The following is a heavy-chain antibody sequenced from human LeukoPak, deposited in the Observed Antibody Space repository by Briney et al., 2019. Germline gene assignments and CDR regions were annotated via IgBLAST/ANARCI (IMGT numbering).Heavy chain of an antibody. CDR2: IYSGGST. CDR1: GFTFSSYA. CDR3: AREMGAKAAFDI. Sequence: GGSLRLSCAASGFTFSSYAMSWVRQAPGKGLEWVSVIYSGGSTYYADSVKGRFTISRDNSKNTLYLQMNSLRAEDTAVYYCAREMGAKAAFDIWGQGTMVTVSS. V-gene: IGHV3-53*01. J-gene: IGHJ3*02. D-gene: IGHD1-26*01.